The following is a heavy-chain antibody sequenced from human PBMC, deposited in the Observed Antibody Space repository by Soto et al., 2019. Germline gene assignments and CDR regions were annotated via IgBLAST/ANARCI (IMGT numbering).Heavy chain of an antibody. V-gene: IGHV1-58*01. CDR2: IVVGSGNT. D-gene: IGHD2-2*02. J-gene: IGHJ3*02. Sequence: ASVMVSFTASGFTFTSSAVQWVRQARGQRLEWIGWIVVGSGNTNYAQKFQERVTITRDMSTSTAYMELSSLRSEDTAVYYCAAIPGGDIVVVPAAIRGAFDIWGQGTMVTVSS. CDR1: GFTFTSSA. CDR3: AAIPGGDIVVVPAAIRGAFDI.